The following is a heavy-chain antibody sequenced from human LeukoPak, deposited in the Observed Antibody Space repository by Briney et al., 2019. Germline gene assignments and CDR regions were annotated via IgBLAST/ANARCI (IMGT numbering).Heavy chain of an antibody. CDR3: ARDSPGRDPFDY. J-gene: IGHJ4*02. V-gene: IGHV4-39*07. CDR2: IYHSGNT. Sequence: SQTLSLTCTVSGGSISSGSYYWSWIRQPPGKGLEWIASIYHSGNTYYNPSLKSRVTISVDTSKNQFSLKLNSVTAADTAVYYCARDSPGRDPFDYWGQGTLVAVSS. D-gene: IGHD2-21*02. CDR1: GGSISSGSYY.